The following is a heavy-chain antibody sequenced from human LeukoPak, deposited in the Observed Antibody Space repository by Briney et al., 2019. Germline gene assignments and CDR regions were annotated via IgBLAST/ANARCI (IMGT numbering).Heavy chain of an antibody. D-gene: IGHD6-19*01. CDR3: ARWRGHGWRVNDN. J-gene: IGHJ4*02. CDR1: GFTFSDYY. CDR2: ISNSDSLT. Sequence: GGSLRLSCTASGFTFSDYYMSWIRQAPGKGLEWVSYISNSDSLTYYAESVKGRFTISRDNANTSLYLQMNSLRVEDTAVYYCARWRGHGWRVNDNRGQGTLVTVSS. V-gene: IGHV3-11*04.